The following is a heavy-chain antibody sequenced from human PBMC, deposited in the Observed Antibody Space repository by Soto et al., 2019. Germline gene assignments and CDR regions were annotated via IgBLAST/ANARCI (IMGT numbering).Heavy chain of an antibody. D-gene: IGHD1-26*01. CDR3: AHRGGGIVDWYFDL. J-gene: IGHJ2*01. CDR2: IYWDDDK. CDR1: GFSLGTYGVG. V-gene: IGHV2-5*02. Sequence: QITLNESGPPLVKPTQTLTLTCTFSGFSLGTYGVGVGWIRQPPGKALEWLALIYWDDDKRYCPSLKSRLTITQDTSKRQVFLTLTNMDPVDTATYYCAHRGGGIVDWYFDLWGRGTPVIVSS.